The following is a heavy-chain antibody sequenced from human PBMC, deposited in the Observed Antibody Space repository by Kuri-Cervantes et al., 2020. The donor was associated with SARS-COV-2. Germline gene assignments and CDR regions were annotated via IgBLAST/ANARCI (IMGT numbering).Heavy chain of an antibody. CDR3: AGSPVPRDDFDY. CDR2: INHSGST. D-gene: IGHD3-10*01. Sequence: GSLRLSCAVYGGSFSGYYWSWIRKPPGKGLEWIGEINHSGSTNYNPSLKSRVTISVDTSKSQFSLTLSSVATADTAVYFCAGSPVPRDDFDYWGQGSLVTVSS. J-gene: IGHJ4*02. V-gene: IGHV4-34*01. CDR1: GGSFSGYY.